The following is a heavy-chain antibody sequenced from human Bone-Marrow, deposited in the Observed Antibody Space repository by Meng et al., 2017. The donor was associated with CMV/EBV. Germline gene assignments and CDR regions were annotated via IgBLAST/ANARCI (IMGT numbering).Heavy chain of an antibody. CDR3: ARDSEYYDFWSTQWDY. CDR2: ISYDGSNK. D-gene: IGHD3-3*01. CDR1: GFTFSSYA. Sequence: GESLKISCAASGFTFSSYAMHWVRQAPGKGLEWVAVISYDGSNKYYADSVKGRFTISRDNSKNTLYLQMNSLRAEDTAVYYCARDSEYYDFWSTQWDYWGQGTRVTVSS. J-gene: IGHJ4*02. V-gene: IGHV3-30-3*01.